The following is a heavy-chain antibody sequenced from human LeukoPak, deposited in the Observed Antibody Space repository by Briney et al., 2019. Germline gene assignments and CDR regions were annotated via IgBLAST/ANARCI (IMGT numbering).Heavy chain of an antibody. V-gene: IGHV3-23*01. D-gene: IGHD3-22*01. CDR3: AKYYDPRRGAFDI. Sequence: GGSLRLSCATSGFTFSSYAMSWVRQAPGKALEWGSAITGSGGSTYYADSVRGRFTISRDSSKNTMSLQMNSLRAEDTAVYYCAKYYDPRRGAFDIWGQGTKVTVSS. CDR2: ITGSGGST. CDR1: GFTFSSYA. J-gene: IGHJ3*02.